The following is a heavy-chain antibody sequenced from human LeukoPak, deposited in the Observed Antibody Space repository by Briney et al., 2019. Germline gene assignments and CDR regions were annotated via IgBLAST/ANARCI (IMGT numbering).Heavy chain of an antibody. CDR3: ARWGNTYFDY. D-gene: IGHD3-16*01. V-gene: IGHV4-31*03. CDR1: GGSISSGGYY. CDR2: IYYSGST. J-gene: IGHJ4*02. Sequence: SETLSLTCTVSGGSISSGGYYWSWIRQHPGKGLEWIGYIYYSGSTYYNPSLKSRVTISVDTSKNQFSLKLSSVTAADTAVYYCARWGNTYFDYWGQGTLVTVSS.